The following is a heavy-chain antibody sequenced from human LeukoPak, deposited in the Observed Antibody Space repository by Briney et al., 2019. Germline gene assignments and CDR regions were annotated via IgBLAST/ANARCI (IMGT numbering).Heavy chain of an antibody. Sequence: GRSLRLSCAASGFTFSSYAMHWVRQAPGKGLEWVAVISYDGSNKYYADSVKGRFTISRDNSKSTLYLQMNSLRAEDTAVYYCAKGYDFWSGYAFDYWGQGTLLTVSS. CDR1: GFTFSSYA. CDR2: ISYDGSNK. V-gene: IGHV3-30-3*01. J-gene: IGHJ4*02. D-gene: IGHD3-3*01. CDR3: AKGYDFWSGYAFDY.